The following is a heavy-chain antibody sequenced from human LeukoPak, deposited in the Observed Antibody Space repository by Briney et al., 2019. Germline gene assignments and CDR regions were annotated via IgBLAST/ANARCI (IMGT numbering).Heavy chain of an antibody. V-gene: IGHV1-2*06. CDR1: GYTFTGYY. J-gene: IGHJ5*02. CDR2: INPNSGGT. D-gene: IGHD1-1*01. Sequence: ASVKVSCKASGYTFTGYYMHWVRQAPGQGLEWMGRINPNSGGTNYAQKFQGRVTMTRDTSISTAYMELSRLRSDDTAVYYCARSQWNPGKTTQTTWGQGTLVTVSS. CDR3: ARSQWNPGKTTQTT.